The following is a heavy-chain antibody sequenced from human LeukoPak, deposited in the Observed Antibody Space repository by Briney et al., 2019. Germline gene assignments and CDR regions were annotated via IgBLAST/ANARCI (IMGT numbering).Heavy chain of an antibody. D-gene: IGHD6-19*01. CDR3: ARVRVVAVAGTGVDV. Sequence: GASVKVSCKASGYTFTGYYMHWVRQAPGQGLEWMGWINPNSGGTNYAQKFQGRVTMTRDTSISTAYMELSRLRSDDTAVYYCARVRVVAVAGTGVDVWGKGTTVTVSS. V-gene: IGHV1-2*02. CDR1: GYTFTGYY. J-gene: IGHJ6*04. CDR2: INPNSGGT.